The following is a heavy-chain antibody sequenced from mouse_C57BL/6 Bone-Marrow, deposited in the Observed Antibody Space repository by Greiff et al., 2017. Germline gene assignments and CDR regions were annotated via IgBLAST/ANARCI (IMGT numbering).Heavy chain of an antibody. J-gene: IGHJ1*03. CDR1: GYTFTNYW. CDR3: ARSDGYHAGWYFDV. CDR2: IYPGGGYT. V-gene: IGHV1-63*01. Sequence: VKLMESGAELVRPGTSVKMSCKASGYTFTNYWIGWAKQRPGHGLEWIGDIYPGGGYTNYNEKFKGKATLTADKSSSTAYMQFSSLTPEDSAIYYCARSDGYHAGWYFDVWGTGTTVTVSS. D-gene: IGHD2-3*01.